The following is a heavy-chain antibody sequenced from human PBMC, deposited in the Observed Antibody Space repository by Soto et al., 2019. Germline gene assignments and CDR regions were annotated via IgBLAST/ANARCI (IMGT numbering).Heavy chain of an antibody. J-gene: IGHJ4*02. V-gene: IGHV4-4*07. CDR2: IYTSGST. Sequence: QVQLQESGPGLVKPSETLSLTCTVSGGSISSYYWSWIRQPAGKGLEWIGRIYTSGSTNYNPSLMSRVTMSVDTSTNQFARKLSSVPAEHTAAYYCARERESGWYFDYWGQGTLVTVSS. D-gene: IGHD6-19*01. CDR3: ARERESGWYFDY. CDR1: GGSISSYY.